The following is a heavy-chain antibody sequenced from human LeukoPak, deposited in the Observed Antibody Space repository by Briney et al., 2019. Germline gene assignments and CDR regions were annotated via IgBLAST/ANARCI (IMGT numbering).Heavy chain of an antibody. Sequence: GGSLRLSCAASGFTFRDYGMGWVRQAPGKGLEWGANTKPDGLAEYYADSVSGRFTTSRDNAHNFLYLQMNSLRGEDTAVYYCARNGGLHTNFDYWGQGTLVTVSS. CDR3: ARNGGLHTNFDY. CDR2: TKPDGLAE. J-gene: IGHJ4*02. V-gene: IGHV3-7*01. CDR1: GFTFRDYG. D-gene: IGHD2-8*01.